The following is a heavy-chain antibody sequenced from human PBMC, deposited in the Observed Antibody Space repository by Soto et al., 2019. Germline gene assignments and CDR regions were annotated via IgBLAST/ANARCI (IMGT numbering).Heavy chain of an antibody. CDR3: ARDRASYCSGGSCPWEGAFDI. D-gene: IGHD2-15*01. Sequence: SEPLSLTCTVFDGSISSYYWSCIRKNPGKGLEWIGYIYYSGSTNYNPSLKSRVTISVDTSKNQFSLKLSSVTAADTAVYYCARDRASYCSGGSCPWEGAFDIWGQGTMVTVSS. V-gene: IGHV4-59*01. CDR2: IYYSGST. J-gene: IGHJ3*02. CDR1: DGSISSYY.